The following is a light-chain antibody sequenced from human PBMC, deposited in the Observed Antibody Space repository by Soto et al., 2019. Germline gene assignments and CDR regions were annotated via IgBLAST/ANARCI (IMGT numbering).Light chain of an antibody. V-gene: IGKV1-13*02. Sequence: AIQLTQSPSSLSASVGDRVTITCRASQGISSALAWYQQKTGKAPKLLIYDASSLESGVPSRFSGSGSGTDFTITISSLQPEDFATYYCQQFNSYTVFGQGTRLEIK. CDR2: DAS. CDR3: QQFNSYTV. CDR1: QGISSA. J-gene: IGKJ5*01.